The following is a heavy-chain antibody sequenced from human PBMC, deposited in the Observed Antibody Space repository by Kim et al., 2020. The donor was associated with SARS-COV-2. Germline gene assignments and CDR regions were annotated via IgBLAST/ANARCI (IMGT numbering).Heavy chain of an antibody. D-gene: IGHD5-18*01. CDR3: ARDPLLDTAMAEHFGDSDYGMDV. Sequence: ASVKVSCKASGYTFTSYGISWVRQAPGQGLEWMGWISAYNGNTNYAQKLQGRVTMTTDTSTSTAYMELRSLRSDDTAVYYCARDPLLDTAMAEHFGDSDYGMDVWGQGTTVTVSS. CDR1: GYTFTSYG. CDR2: ISAYNGNT. V-gene: IGHV1-18*01. J-gene: IGHJ6*02.